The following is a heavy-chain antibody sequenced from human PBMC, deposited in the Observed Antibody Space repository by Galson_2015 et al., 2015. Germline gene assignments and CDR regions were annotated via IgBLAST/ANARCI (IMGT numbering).Heavy chain of an antibody. V-gene: IGHV3-23*01. CDR1: GFTFSSYA. D-gene: IGHD2-2*01. Sequence: SLRLSCAASGFTFSSYAMSWVRQAPGKGLEWVSAISGSGGSTYYADSVKGRFTISRDNSKNTLYLQMNSLRAEDTAVYYCAKYKGDIVVVPAAMAGNWGQGTLVTVSS. CDR2: ISGSGGST. J-gene: IGHJ4*02. CDR3: AKYKGDIVVVPAAMAGN.